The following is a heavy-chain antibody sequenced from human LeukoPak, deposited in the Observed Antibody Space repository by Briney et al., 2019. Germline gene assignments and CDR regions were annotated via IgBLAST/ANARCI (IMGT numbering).Heavy chain of an antibody. J-gene: IGHJ4*02. Sequence: ASVKVSCKASGYTFTSYYMHWARQAPGQGLEWMGIINPSGGSTSYAQKFQGRVTMTRDTSTSTVYMELSSLRSEDTAVYYCARDYAIAVAGTFPDYWGQGTLVTVSS. CDR1: GYTFTSYY. D-gene: IGHD6-19*01. CDR2: INPSGGST. V-gene: IGHV1-46*01. CDR3: ARDYAIAVAGTFPDY.